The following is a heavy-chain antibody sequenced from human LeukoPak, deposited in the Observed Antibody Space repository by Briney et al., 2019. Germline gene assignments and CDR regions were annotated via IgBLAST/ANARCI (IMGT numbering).Heavy chain of an antibody. CDR3: ARVIEDAFDI. Sequence: SQTLSLTCAVPGGSISSGGYSWSWIRQPPGKGLEWIGYIYHSGSTYYNPSLKSRVTISVDRSKNQFSLKLSSVTAADTAVYYCARVIEDAFDIWGQGTMVTVSS. D-gene: IGHD3-22*01. CDR1: GGSISSGGYS. J-gene: IGHJ3*02. CDR2: IYHSGST. V-gene: IGHV4-30-2*01.